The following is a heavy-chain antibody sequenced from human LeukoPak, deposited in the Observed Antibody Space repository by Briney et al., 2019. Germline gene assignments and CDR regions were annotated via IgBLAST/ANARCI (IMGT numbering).Heavy chain of an antibody. D-gene: IGHD3-22*01. CDR1: GFTFSTYN. V-gene: IGHV3-21*01. J-gene: IGHJ4*02. CDR3: ARGFPHYYDSRGIKFDY. CDR2: ISCSSSYI. Sequence: PGGSLRLSCAASGFTFSTYNMNWVRQAPGKGLEWVSSISCSSSYIYYADSVKGRFTISRDNAKNTAYLQMNSLRAEDTAVYYCARGFPHYYDSRGIKFDYWGQGTLVTVSS.